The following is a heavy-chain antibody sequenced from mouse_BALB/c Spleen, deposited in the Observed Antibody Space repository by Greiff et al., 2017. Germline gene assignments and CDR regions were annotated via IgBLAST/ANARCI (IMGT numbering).Heavy chain of an antibody. CDR1: GYSITSGYY. D-gene: IGHD1-2*01. J-gene: IGHJ2*01. CDR3: ASLITAATLGY. V-gene: IGHV3-6*02. CDR2: ISYDGSN. Sequence: EVQLQESGPGLVKPSQSLSLTCSVTGYSITSGYYWNWIRQFPGNKLEWMGYISYDGSNNYNPSLKNRISIARDTSKNQFFLKLNSVTTEDTATYYCASLITAATLGYWGQGTTLTVSS.